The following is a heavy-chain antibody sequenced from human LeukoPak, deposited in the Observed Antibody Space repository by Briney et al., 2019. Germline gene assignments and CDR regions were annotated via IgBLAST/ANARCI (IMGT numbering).Heavy chain of an antibody. CDR3: ARDRDTAMGL. Sequence: GGSLRLSCAASGFTFSNYAMHWVRQAPGKGLEWVAIISYDGNDKYYTDSVKGRFTISRDKSKNTLYLQMNSLRAEDTAVYYCARDRDTAMGLWGQGTLVTVSS. J-gene: IGHJ4*02. D-gene: IGHD5-18*01. CDR1: GFTFSNYA. V-gene: IGHV3-30-3*01. CDR2: ISYDGNDK.